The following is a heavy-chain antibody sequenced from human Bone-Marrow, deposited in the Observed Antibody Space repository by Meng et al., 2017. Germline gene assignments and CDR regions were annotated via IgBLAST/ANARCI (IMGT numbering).Heavy chain of an antibody. CDR3: ARGQLILRT. J-gene: IGHJ4*02. CDR2: INHSGGT. V-gene: IGHV4-34*01. CDR1: GESFNNGYY. Sequence: QVPLQQWGAGLLKPSETLTLTCTVYGESFNNGYYWTWIRQPPGKGLEWIGEINHSGGTDYNPSLKSRVTISQDTSKNQFSLKLNSVTAADTAVYFCARGQLILRTWGQGTLVTVSS. D-gene: IGHD1-1*01.